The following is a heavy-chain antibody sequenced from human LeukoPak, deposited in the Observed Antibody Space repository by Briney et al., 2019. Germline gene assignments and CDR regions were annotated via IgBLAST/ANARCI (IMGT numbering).Heavy chain of an antibody. Sequence: SETLSLTCAVSSGSISSSNWWSWVRQPPGKGLEWIGEIYHSGSTNYNPSLKSRVTISVDKSKNQFSLKLSSVTAADTAVYYCASFKGSEYGMDVWGQGTTVTVSS. CDR1: SGSISSSNW. D-gene: IGHD3-10*01. CDR2: IYHSGST. CDR3: ASFKGSEYGMDV. V-gene: IGHV4-4*02. J-gene: IGHJ6*02.